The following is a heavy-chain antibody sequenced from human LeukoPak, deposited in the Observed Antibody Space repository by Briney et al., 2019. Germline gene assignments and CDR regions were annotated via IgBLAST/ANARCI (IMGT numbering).Heavy chain of an antibody. D-gene: IGHD3-3*01. CDR2: INQDGSAK. V-gene: IGHV3-7*01. J-gene: IGHJ6*03. CDR3: ARDRILEWLLYYYYYMDV. Sequence: PGGSLRLSCAASGFTFSSYWMSWVRQAPGKGLEWVANINQDGSAKYYVDFVKGRFTISRDNAKNSLYLQMNSLRAEDTAVYYCARDRILEWLLYYYYYMDVWGKGTTVTVSS. CDR1: GFTFSSYW.